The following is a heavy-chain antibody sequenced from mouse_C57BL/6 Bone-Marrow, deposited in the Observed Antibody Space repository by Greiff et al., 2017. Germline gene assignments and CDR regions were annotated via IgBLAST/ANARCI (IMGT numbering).Heavy chain of an antibody. D-gene: IGHD2-3*01. CDR3: TTGDDGYYLYYFDY. J-gene: IGHJ2*01. Sequence: VQLQQSGAELVRPGASVKLSCTASGFTIKDDYMHWVKQRPEQGLEWIGWIDPENGDTEYASKFQGKATITADTSSNTAYLQLSSLTSEYTAVYYCTTGDDGYYLYYFDYWGQGTTLTVSS. CDR1: GFTIKDDY. V-gene: IGHV14-4*01. CDR2: IDPENGDT.